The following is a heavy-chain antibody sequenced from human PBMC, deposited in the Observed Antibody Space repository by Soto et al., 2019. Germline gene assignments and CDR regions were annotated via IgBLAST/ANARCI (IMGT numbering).Heavy chain of an antibody. Sequence: QVQLVQSEGGVVQPGRSLRLSCVMSGISFRNSGMHWVRQAPGKGLEWVAMIWSDGSSKFYADSVQGRFTISRDNSMDTLYLQMTSLRPEDTAIYYCARDKGVTGLDYWGQGTLVTVSS. CDR1: GISFRNSG. CDR3: ARDKGVTGLDY. J-gene: IGHJ4*02. CDR2: IWSDGSSK. D-gene: IGHD5-18*01. V-gene: IGHV3-33*01.